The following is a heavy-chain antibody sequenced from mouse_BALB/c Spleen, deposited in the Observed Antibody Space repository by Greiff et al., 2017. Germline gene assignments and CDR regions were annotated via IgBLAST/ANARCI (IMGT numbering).Heavy chain of an antibody. CDR2: IWSGGST. CDR1: GFSLTSYG. CDR3: ARNWAYYGSLFDY. V-gene: IGHV2-2*02. J-gene: IGHJ2*01. Sequence: QVQLKESGPGLVQPSQSLSITCTVSGFSLTSYGVHWVRQSPGKGLEWLGVIWSGGSTDYNAAFISRLSISKDNSKSQVFFKMNSLQANDTAIYYCARNWAYYGSLFDYWGQGTTLTVSS. D-gene: IGHD2-10*01.